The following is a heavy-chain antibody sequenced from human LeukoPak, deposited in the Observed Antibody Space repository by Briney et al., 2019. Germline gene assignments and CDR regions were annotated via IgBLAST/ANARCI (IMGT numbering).Heavy chain of an antibody. V-gene: IGHV3-7*05. D-gene: IGHD2-21*02. CDR1: GFTFSRYS. CDR3: ARIYCGGDCLDAAPLSDAFDI. Sequence: GGSLRLSCAASGFTFSRYSMNWVRQAPGKGLEWVANIKQDGSEKYYVDSVKGRFTISRDNAKNSLYLQMNSLRAEDMAVYYCARIYCGGDCLDAAPLSDAFDIWGQGTMVTVSS. CDR2: IKQDGSEK. J-gene: IGHJ3*02.